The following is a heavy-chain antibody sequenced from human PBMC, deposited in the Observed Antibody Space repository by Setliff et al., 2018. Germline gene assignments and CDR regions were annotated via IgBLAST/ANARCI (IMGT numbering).Heavy chain of an antibody. CDR1: GFSFESHG. CDR3: TRDQDYYGMDV. V-gene: IGHV3-30*02. J-gene: IGHJ6*02. Sequence: GGSLRLSCAASGFSFESHGMHWVRQAPGKGLEWVAFIQHDGENKFYADSVRGRLTVSRDNSKNTLYLEMDGLRPEDTAVYHCTRDQDYYGMDVWGQGTTVTVSS. CDR2: IQHDGENK.